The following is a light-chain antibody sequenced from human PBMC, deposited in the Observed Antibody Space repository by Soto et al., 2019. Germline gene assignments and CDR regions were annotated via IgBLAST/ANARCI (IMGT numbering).Light chain of an antibody. V-gene: IGKV1-9*01. Sequence: DIQLTQSPSFLSASVGDIVTFTCRASQVISNFLAWYQQKPGEAPKLLIYAASTLQSGVPSRFSGSGSGTEFTLTISSLQPEDSATYYCQQLNSYPLTFGEGTKVEIK. CDR1: QVISNF. J-gene: IGKJ4*01. CDR2: AAS. CDR3: QQLNSYPLT.